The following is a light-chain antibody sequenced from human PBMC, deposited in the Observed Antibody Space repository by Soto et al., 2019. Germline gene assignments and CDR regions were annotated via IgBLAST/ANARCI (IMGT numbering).Light chain of an antibody. V-gene: IGKV3-11*01. CDR1: QSVSSY. J-gene: IGKJ5*01. CDR2: AAS. Sequence: EIVLTQSPATLSLSPGERATLSCRASQSVSSYLAWYQQKPGQAPRLLIYAASSRGTGIPDRFSGSGSGTDFTLTISRLEPEDFAVYYCQQYNNWPPITFGQGTRLEIK. CDR3: QQYNNWPPIT.